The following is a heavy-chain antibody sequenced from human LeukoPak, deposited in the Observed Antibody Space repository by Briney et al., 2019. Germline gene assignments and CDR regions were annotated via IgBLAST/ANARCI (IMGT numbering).Heavy chain of an antibody. V-gene: IGHV3-23*01. D-gene: IGHD3-10*01. CDR3: AKRSAVVRGVIHYYYGMDV. J-gene: IGHJ6*02. Sequence: GSLRLSCAASGFTFSSYAMSWVRQAPGKGLEWVSAISGSGGSTYYADSVKGRFTISRDNSKNTLYLQMNSLRAEDTAVYYCAKRSAVVRGVIHYYYGMDVWGQETTVTVSS. CDR1: GFTFSSYA. CDR2: ISGSGGST.